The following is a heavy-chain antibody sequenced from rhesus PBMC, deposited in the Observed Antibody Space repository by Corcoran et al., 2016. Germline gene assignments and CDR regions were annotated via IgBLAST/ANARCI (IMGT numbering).Heavy chain of an antibody. V-gene: IGHV4-169*02. CDR3: ASEPGIEYCTTTYCSSGYFEV. J-gene: IGHJ1*01. CDR1: GGSISRSY. D-gene: IGHD2-15*01. CDR2: SYGSGSST. Sequence: QVQLQESGPGLVKPSETLSVTCAVSGGSISRSYWSWIRQAPGKGLEGVGYSYGSGSSTTYNPSLKSRVTLSVDTSKNQLSLTLSSVTAADTAVYYCASEPGIEYCTTTYCSSGYFEVWGQGALVTVSS.